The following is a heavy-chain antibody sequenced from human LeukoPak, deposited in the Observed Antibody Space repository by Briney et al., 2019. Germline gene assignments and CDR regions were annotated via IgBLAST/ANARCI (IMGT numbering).Heavy chain of an antibody. CDR3: ARSGIAGRNYFDY. J-gene: IGHJ4*02. D-gene: IGHD6-13*01. Sequence: SETLSLTCAAYGESFSGYFWNWIRQPPGKGLEWIGEINHSGSTSNHNPSLKSRVTMSVDTSKNQFSLKLSSVTAADTAVYYCARSGIAGRNYFDYWGQGTLVTVSS. V-gene: IGHV4-34*01. CDR2: INHSGSTS. CDR1: GESFSGYF.